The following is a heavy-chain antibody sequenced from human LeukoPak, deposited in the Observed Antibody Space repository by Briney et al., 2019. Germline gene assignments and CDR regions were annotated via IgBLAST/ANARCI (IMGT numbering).Heavy chain of an antibody. V-gene: IGHV3-48*01. CDR1: GFTFSSYS. D-gene: IGHD2-15*01. J-gene: IGHJ4*02. Sequence: GGSLRLSCAASGFTFSSYSMNWVRQAPGKGLEWVSYISSSSSTIYYADSVKGRFTISRDNAKNSLYLQMNSLRAEDTAVYYCAREHCSGGSCYPPDYWGQGTLVTVSS. CDR2: ISSSSSTI. CDR3: AREHCSGGSCYPPDY.